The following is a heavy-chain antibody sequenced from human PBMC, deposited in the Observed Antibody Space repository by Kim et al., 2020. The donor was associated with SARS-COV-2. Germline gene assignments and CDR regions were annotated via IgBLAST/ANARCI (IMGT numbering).Heavy chain of an antibody. V-gene: IGHV3-21*01. Sequence: GGSLRLSCAASGFTFSSYSMNWVRQAPGKGLEWVSSISSSSSYIYYADSVKGRFTISRDNAKNSLYLQMNSLRAEDTAVYYCARDSRSGYDYVDYSGWFDPWGQGTLVTVSS. CDR3: ARDSRSGYDYVDYSGWFDP. J-gene: IGHJ5*02. CDR1: GFTFSSYS. CDR2: ISSSSSYI. D-gene: IGHD5-12*01.